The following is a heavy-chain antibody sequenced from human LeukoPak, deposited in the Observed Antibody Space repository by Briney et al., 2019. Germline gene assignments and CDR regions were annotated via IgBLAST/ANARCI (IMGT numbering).Heavy chain of an antibody. Sequence: GGSLRLSCAASGSTFSSYSMNWVRQAPGKGLEWVSSISSSSSYIYYADSVKGRFTISRDNAKNSLYLQMNSLRAEDTAVYYCARGGRDGYNFDYWGQGTLVTVSS. CDR1: GSTFSSYS. CDR2: ISSSSSYI. D-gene: IGHD2-21*01. CDR3: ARGGRDGYNFDY. V-gene: IGHV3-21*01. J-gene: IGHJ4*02.